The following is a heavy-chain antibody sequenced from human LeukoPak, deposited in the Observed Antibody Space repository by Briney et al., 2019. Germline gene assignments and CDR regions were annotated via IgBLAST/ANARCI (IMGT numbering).Heavy chain of an antibody. V-gene: IGHV3-11*01. CDR1: GFTFSDYY. CDR3: VQEGPRGLAFDI. Sequence: GGSLRLSCAASGFTFSDYYMSWIRQAPGKGLEWVSYISSSGSTIYYADSVKGRFTISRDNAKNSLYLQMNSLKTEDTAVYYCVQEGPRGLAFDIWGQGTKVTVPS. CDR2: ISSSGSTI. J-gene: IGHJ3*02.